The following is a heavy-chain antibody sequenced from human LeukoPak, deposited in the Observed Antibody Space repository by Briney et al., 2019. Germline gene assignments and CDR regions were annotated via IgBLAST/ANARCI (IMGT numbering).Heavy chain of an antibody. Sequence: SETLSLTCTVSGGSISSSAYHWGWIRQPPGKGLEWIGYIYYSGSTNYNPSLKSRVTISVDTSKNQFSLKLSSVTAADTAVYYCARAERGYSYGYRGEDAFDIWGQGTMVTVSS. CDR1: GGSISSSAYH. J-gene: IGHJ3*02. CDR2: IYYSGST. CDR3: ARAERGYSYGYRGEDAFDI. V-gene: IGHV4-61*08. D-gene: IGHD5-18*01.